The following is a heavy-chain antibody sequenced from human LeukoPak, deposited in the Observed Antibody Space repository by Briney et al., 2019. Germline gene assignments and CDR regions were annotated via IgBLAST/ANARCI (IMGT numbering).Heavy chain of an antibody. J-gene: IGHJ6*03. CDR2: TYYRSKWYN. CDR1: GDSVSSNSAA. V-gene: IGHV6-1*01. CDR3: ARGVIAVAGEYDYYYYMDV. D-gene: IGHD6-19*01. Sequence: SQTLSLTCAISGDSVSSNSAAWNWIRQSPSRGLEWLGRTYYRSKWYNDYAVSVKSRITINPDTSKNQFSLQLNSVTPEDTVVYYCARGVIAVAGEYDYYYYMDVWGKGTTVTVSS.